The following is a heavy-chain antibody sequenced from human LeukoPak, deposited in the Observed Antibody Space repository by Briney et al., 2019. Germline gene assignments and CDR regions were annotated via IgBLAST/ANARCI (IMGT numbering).Heavy chain of an antibody. J-gene: IGHJ5*02. Sequence: GGSLRLSCAASGFTFSSYGMHWVRQAPGKGLEWVAFIRYDGSNKYYADSVKGRFTISRDNSKNTLYLQMNSLRAEDTAVYYCAKDPRYCSGGSCYYRWFDPWGQGTLVTVSS. CDR1: GFTFSSYG. CDR3: AKDPRYCSGGSCYYRWFDP. CDR2: IRYDGSNK. V-gene: IGHV3-30*02. D-gene: IGHD2-15*01.